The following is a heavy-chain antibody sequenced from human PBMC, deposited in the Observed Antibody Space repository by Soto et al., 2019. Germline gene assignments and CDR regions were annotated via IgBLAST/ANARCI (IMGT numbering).Heavy chain of an antibody. Sequence: QVQLVESGGGVAQPGRSLRLSCAASGFTFSSHSMHWVRQAPGKGLEWVAVIAFDGSYKYYADSVKGRFTISRDNSKNTLYLQMNSLRAEDTAVYYCARGAGIIVAGTSVEDWGQGTLVTVSS. CDR1: GFTFSSHS. J-gene: IGHJ4*02. CDR2: IAFDGSYK. D-gene: IGHD6-19*01. V-gene: IGHV3-30*04. CDR3: ARGAGIIVAGTSVED.